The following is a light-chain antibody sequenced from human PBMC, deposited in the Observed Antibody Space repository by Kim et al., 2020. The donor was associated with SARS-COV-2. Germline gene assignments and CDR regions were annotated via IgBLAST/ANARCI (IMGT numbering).Light chain of an antibody. CDR3: LQDYSFPIT. V-gene: IGKV1-6*01. CDR2: AAS. CDR1: QDISHD. Sequence: ASVGDRVTITCRASQDISHDLGWFQQKPGKAPKLLIYAASNLQSGVPSRFSGSGSGTDFTLTISSLQPDDFATYYCLQDYSFPITFGQGTRLEIK. J-gene: IGKJ5*01.